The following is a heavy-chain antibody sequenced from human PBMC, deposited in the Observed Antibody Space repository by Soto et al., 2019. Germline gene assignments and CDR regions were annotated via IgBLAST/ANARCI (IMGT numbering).Heavy chain of an antibody. CDR1: GGSISSGGYY. Sequence: SETLSLTCTVSGGSISSGGYYWSWIRQHPGKGLEWIGYIYYSGSTYYNPSLKSRVTISVDTSKNQFSLKLSSVTAADTAVYYCARGSPYYDFWSGYYVNWFDPWGQGTLVPVYS. J-gene: IGHJ5*02. D-gene: IGHD3-3*01. V-gene: IGHV4-31*03. CDR3: ARGSPYYDFWSGYYVNWFDP. CDR2: IYYSGST.